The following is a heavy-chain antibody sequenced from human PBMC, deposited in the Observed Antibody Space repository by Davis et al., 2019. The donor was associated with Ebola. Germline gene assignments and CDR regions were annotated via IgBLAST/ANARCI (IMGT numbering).Heavy chain of an antibody. D-gene: IGHD3-16*01. V-gene: IGHV3-74*01. Sequence: GESLKISCAASGFTFSNSWMSWVRHGPGEGLVWVSHINRDGTTTNYADSVKGRFTISRDNAKNTLYLQMNSLRAEDTAVYYCMSLSGGSWGQGTLVTVSS. CDR1: GFTFSNSW. J-gene: IGHJ5*02. CDR2: INRDGTTT. CDR3: MSLSGGS.